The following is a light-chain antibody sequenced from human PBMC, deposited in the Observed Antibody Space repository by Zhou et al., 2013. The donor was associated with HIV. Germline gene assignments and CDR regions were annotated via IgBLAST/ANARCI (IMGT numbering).Light chain of an antibody. CDR3: QQYGSSPPFT. J-gene: IGKJ3*01. Sequence: EIVLTQSPATLSLSPGERATLSCRASQSVSSYLAWYQQKPGQAPRLLIYHTSSRATGIPDRFSGSGSGRDFTLTITRLEPEDFAVYFCQQYGSSPPFTFGPGT. CDR2: HTS. V-gene: IGKV3-20*01. CDR1: QSVSSY.